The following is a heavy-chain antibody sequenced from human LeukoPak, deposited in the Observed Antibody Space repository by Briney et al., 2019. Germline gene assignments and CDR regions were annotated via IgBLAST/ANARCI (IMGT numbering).Heavy chain of an antibody. CDR3: ARGGHCTNGVCYHFAY. J-gene: IGHJ4*02. CDR2: ISPYNGNT. CDR1: GYLFRNYG. V-gene: IGHV1-18*01. Sequence: ASVKVSCKASGYLFRNYGISWVRQAPGQGLEWVGWISPYNGNTNFAQKVQGRVTMTTDTSTSTAYMELRSLTSDDTAVYYCARGGHCTNGVCYHFAYWGQGTPVTVFS. D-gene: IGHD2-8*01.